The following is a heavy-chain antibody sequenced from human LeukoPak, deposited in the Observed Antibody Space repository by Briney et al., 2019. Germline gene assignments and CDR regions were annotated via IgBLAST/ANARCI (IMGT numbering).Heavy chain of an antibody. D-gene: IGHD3-22*01. CDR3: ARQGRNYYDSSGYHGAY. CDR2: IYYSGST. Sequence: PSETLSLTCTVSGGSISSSSYYWGWIRQPPGGGLGCLGRIYYSGSTYYNPSLKNRVTISVDTSKNQFSLKLSSVTAADTAVYYCARQGRNYYDSSGYHGAYWGQGTLVTVSS. CDR1: GGSISSSSYY. V-gene: IGHV4-39*01. J-gene: IGHJ4*02.